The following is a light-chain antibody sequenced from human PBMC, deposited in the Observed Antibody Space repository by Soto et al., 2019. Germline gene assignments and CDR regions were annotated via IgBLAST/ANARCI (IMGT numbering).Light chain of an antibody. V-gene: IGKV1-5*03. CDR1: QSISSW. CDR3: QQYNSYSWT. J-gene: IGKJ1*01. CDR2: KAS. Sequence: DIPMTQSPSTLSASVGDRVTITCRASQSISSWLAWYQQKPGKAPNLLIYKASSLESGVPSRFSGSGSGTEFTLTISSLQPDDFATYSCQQYNSYSWTFGQGTKVEIK.